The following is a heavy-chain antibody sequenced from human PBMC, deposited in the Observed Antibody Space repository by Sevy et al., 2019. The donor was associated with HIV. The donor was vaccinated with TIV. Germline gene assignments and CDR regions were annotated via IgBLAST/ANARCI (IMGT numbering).Heavy chain of an antibody. D-gene: IGHD4-4*01. CDR2: INSDSGVT. Sequence: ASVKFSCKASGYIFTDYYIHWVRQAPGQGLEWMAWINSDSGVTNYAQRFQGEVTVTRDTSVSTAYLELSRLKSNDTAIYYCARLTTQPTSDLYGMDVWGQGTRVTVSS. CDR3: ARLTTQPTSDLYGMDV. V-gene: IGHV1-2*02. J-gene: IGHJ6*02. CDR1: GYIFTDYY.